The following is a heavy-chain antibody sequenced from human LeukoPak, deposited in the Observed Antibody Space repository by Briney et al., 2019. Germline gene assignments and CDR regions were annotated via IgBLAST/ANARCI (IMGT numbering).Heavy chain of an antibody. Sequence: ASVKVSCKASGYTFTSCGISCVRQAPGQGLEWMGWISAYNGNTNYAQKLQGRVTMTTDTSTSTAYMELRGRRSDDTAVYYCARDHLLMGVVVSPNSCAFDPWGQGTLVTVSS. CDR1: GYTFTSCG. J-gene: IGHJ5*02. V-gene: IGHV1-18*01. CDR3: ARDHLLMGVVVSPNSCAFDP. CDR2: ISAYNGNT. D-gene: IGHD2-2*01.